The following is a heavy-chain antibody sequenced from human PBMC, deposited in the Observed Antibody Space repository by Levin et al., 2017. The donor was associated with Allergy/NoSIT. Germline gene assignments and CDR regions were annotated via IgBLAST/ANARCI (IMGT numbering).Heavy chain of an antibody. CDR1: GYTFTTYD. CDR2: MNPNSGNT. CDR3: ALNGATTRYFQH. J-gene: IGHJ1*01. D-gene: IGHD1-26*01. V-gene: IGHV1-8*01. Sequence: GESLKISCKASGYTFTTYDINWVRQATGQGLEWMGWMNPNSGNTGYAQKFPGRITMTRNTSISTAYMEVSSLRSEDTAVYYCALNGATTRYFQHWGQGTLVTVSS.